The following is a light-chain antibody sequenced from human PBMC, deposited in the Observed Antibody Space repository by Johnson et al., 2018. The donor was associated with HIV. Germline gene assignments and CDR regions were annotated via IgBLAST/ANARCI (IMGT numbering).Light chain of an antibody. V-gene: IGLV1-51*02. CDR2: ESN. CDR1: SSNIGNNY. Sequence: QSVLTQPPSVSAAPGQKVTISCSGSSSNIGNNYVSWYQQLPGTAPKLLIYESNQRPSGIPDRFSGSKSGTSATLGITGLQTGDEADYYCGTWDSSLSAGIFGTGTKVTGL. J-gene: IGLJ1*01. CDR3: GTWDSSLSAGI.